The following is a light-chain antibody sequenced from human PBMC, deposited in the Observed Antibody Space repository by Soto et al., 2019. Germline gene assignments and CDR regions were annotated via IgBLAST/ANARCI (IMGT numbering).Light chain of an antibody. Sequence: DFQMTQSPSSLSASVGDRVTITCRASQSISRYLNWYQQKPGKAPKLLIYAASGLESGVPSRFSGSGSGTDFTLTISSLQPEDFATYYCQQSYSTPPVTFGQGTKVEIK. CDR1: QSISRY. J-gene: IGKJ1*01. CDR3: QQSYSTPPVT. CDR2: AAS. V-gene: IGKV1-39*01.